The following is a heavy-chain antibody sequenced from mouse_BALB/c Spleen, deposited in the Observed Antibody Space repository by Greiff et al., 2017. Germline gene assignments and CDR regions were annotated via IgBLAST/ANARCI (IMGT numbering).Heavy chain of an antibody. D-gene: IGHD1-2*01. CDR3: ARPTTASYFDV. Sequence: VQLVESGAELVRPGASVKISCKASGYTFTNYWLGWVKQRPGHGLEWIGDIYPGGGYTNYNEKFKGKATLTADTSSSTAYMQLSSLTSEDSAVYFCARPTTASYFDVWGAGTTVTVSS. CDR2: IYPGGGYT. CDR1: GYTFTNYW. J-gene: IGHJ1*01. V-gene: IGHV1-63*02.